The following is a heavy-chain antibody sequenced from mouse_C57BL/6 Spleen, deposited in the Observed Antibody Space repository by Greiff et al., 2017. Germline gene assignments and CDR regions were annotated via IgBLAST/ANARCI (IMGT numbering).Heavy chain of an antibody. J-gene: IGHJ2*01. CDR1: GYTFTDYY. Sequence: EVKLQQSGPELVKPGASVKVSCKASGYTFTDYYMNWVKQSPGKSLEWIGGINPNNGGTSYNQKFKGKATLTVDKSSSTAYMELRNLTSEDSAVYYCARFTYYGRSYGCDYRGQGTTLSVSS. D-gene: IGHD1-1*01. CDR3: ARFTYYGRSYGCDY. CDR2: INPNNGGT. V-gene: IGHV1-26*01.